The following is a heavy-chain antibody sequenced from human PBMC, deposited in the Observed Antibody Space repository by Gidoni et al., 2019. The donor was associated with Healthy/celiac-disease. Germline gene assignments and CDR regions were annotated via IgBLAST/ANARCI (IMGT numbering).Heavy chain of an antibody. V-gene: IGHV2-5*02. Sequence: QITLKESGPTLVKPTQTLTLTCPFSGFSLSTSGVGVGWIRQPPGKALEWLALIYWDDDKRYSPSLKSRLTITKDTSKNQVVLTMTNMDPVDTATYYCAHRRDVSGEGLYYYYGMDVWGQGTTVTVSS. CDR1: GFSLSTSGVG. J-gene: IGHJ6*02. CDR2: IYWDDDK. CDR3: AHRRDVSGEGLYYYYGMDV. D-gene: IGHD1-1*01.